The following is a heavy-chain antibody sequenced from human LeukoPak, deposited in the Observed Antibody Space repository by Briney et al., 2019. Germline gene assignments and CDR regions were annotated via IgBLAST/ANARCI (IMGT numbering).Heavy chain of an antibody. CDR2: IYNSGST. CDR3: ARELYYYDSSGYYNDAFDI. D-gene: IGHD3-22*01. Sequence: SETLSLTCTVSGGSMSSYYWRWIRQPAGKGLEWSGRIYNSGSTNYNPSLKSGVTISVDTLKNHLSLKLSSVTAAYTAVYYSARELYYYDSSGYYNDAFDIWGHGTIVTVSS. V-gene: IGHV4-4*07. J-gene: IGHJ3*02. CDR1: GGSMSSYY.